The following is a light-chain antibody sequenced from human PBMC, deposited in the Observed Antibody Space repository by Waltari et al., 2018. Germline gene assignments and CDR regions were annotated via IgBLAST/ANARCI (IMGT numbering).Light chain of an antibody. Sequence: QSDLTQPASVLGSLGQSITISFTAPFRSDRAYNYILCYQQHPGKAPKPLFFDVANRPQGIPNRVSASQAGDTASLSISGLRPEDEATYYCTSYTLLTFTWQFGGGTQLTVV. CDR1: FRSDRAYNY. V-gene: IGLV2-14*03. CDR3: TSYTLLTFTWQ. CDR2: DVA. J-gene: IGLJ3*02.